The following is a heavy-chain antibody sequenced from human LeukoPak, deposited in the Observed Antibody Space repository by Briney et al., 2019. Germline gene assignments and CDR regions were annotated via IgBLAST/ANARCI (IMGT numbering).Heavy chain of an antibody. CDR2: ISSSGSTI. Sequence: GGSLRLSCAASGFTFSDYYMSWIRQAPGKGLEWVSYISSSGSTIYYADSVKGRFTISRDNSKNTLYLQMNSLRAEDTAVYYCAKDWEDYGRLPRFDYWGQGTLVTVSS. CDR3: AKDWEDYGRLPRFDY. J-gene: IGHJ4*02. V-gene: IGHV3-11*04. D-gene: IGHD4-17*01. CDR1: GFTFSDYY.